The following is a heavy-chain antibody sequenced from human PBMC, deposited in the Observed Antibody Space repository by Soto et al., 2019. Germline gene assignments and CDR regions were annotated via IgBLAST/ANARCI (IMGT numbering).Heavy chain of an antibody. D-gene: IGHD2-8*01. J-gene: IGHJ6*02. Sequence: QVHLEQSGAEVKKPGSSVEVSCKASGGTFRTAAVSWVRQAPGQGLEWLGGIMPVFRTPDYAQKFQGRVTITADESTSTAYMELSGLRSDDTAVYYCARDNDRPQLGGNYYYILDVWGQGTTITVSS. CDR3: ARDNDRPQLGGNYYYILDV. V-gene: IGHV1-69*12. CDR2: IMPVFRTP. CDR1: GGTFRTAA.